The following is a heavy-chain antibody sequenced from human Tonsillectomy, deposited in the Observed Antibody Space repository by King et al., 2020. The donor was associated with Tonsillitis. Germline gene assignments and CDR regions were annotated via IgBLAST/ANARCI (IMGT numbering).Heavy chain of an antibody. CDR3: ARVYYYGSGSHGPTDY. CDR2: INWNGGST. CDR1: GFTFNDYG. J-gene: IGHJ4*02. D-gene: IGHD3-10*01. V-gene: IGHV3-20*04. Sequence: DVQLVESGGGVVRPGGSLRLSCAASGFTFNDYGMTWVRQAPGKGLEWVSGINWNGGSTGYVDSVKGRFTISRDNAKNSLYLQMNSLRAEDTALYYCARVYYYGSGSHGPTDYWGQGTLVTVSS.